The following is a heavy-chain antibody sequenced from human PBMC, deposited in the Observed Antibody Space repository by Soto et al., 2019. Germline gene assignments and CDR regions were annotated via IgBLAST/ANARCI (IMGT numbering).Heavy chain of an antibody. CDR2: IYWDDDN. J-gene: IGHJ4*02. Sequence: QITLKESGPTLMKPTQTLTLTCPFSGFSLSTGGVVVGWIRQPPGKALEWLALIYWDDDNRYSPSLKSRLTITKDTSKHQVVLTMTNMDPLDTATYYCAHRRPYSNSPEYFFDYWGQGTLVTVSS. D-gene: IGHD6-6*01. V-gene: IGHV2-5*02. CDR1: GFSLSTGGVV. CDR3: AHRRPYSNSPEYFFDY.